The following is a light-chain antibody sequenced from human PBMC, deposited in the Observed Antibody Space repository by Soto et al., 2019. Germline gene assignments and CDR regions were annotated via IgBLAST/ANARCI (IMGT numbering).Light chain of an antibody. J-gene: IGKJ1*01. CDR3: QQHGNPHWT. CDR1: QSVSSTY. Sequence: DIVLTQSPGTVSLSPGERATLSCRASQSVSSTYLAWFQQKLGQAPRLLIHGASSRATGIPDRFSGSGYGTDFNLTIGRQEPEDFAVYYCQQHGNPHWTFGQETKVDIK. CDR2: GAS. V-gene: IGKV3-20*01.